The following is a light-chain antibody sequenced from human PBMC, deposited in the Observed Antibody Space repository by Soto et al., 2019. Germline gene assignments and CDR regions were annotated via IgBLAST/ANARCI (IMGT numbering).Light chain of an antibody. J-gene: IGLJ2*01. CDR3: QVWHSSRGV. CDR1: NIXAXX. V-gene: IGLV3-21*02. Sequence: SYELTQTXXVSVAPGQTXXXTCGGDNIXAXXXXWYQQKPXQXPILVVYDDSDRPSGIPERFSGSNSGNTAALTITRVEGGDEADYYCQVWHSSRGVFGGGTKLTVL. CDR2: DDS.